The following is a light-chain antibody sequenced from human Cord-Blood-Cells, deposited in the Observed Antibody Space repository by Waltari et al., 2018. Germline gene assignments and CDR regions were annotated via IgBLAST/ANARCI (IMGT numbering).Light chain of an antibody. CDR3: QQSYSTPPIT. Sequence: DIQMTQSPSSLSASVGDRVTITCRASQSISTYLNWYQQKPGKATNPPIYAASSLQSGVPSRFSGSGSGTDFTLTISSLQPEDFATYYCQQSYSTPPITFGQGTRLEIK. J-gene: IGKJ5*01. CDR2: AAS. CDR1: QSISTY. V-gene: IGKV1-39*01.